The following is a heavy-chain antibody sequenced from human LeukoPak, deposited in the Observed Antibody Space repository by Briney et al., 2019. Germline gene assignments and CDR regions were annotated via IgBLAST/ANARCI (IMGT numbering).Heavy chain of an antibody. Sequence: SVKVSCKASGGTFSSYAISWVRQAPGQGLEWMGRIIPILGIANYAQKFQGRVTITADKSTSTAYMELSSLRSEDTAVYYCARIYYSDSSDYPTDYYYGMDVWGQGTTVTVSS. D-gene: IGHD3-22*01. CDR2: IIPILGIA. CDR1: GGTFSSYA. CDR3: ARIYYSDSSDYPTDYYYGMDV. V-gene: IGHV1-69*04. J-gene: IGHJ6*02.